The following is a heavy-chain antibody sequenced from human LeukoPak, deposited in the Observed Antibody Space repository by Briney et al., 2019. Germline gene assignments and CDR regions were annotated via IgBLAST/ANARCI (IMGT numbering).Heavy chain of an antibody. CDR2: IDSTSGTI. Sequence: GGSLRLSCVASGFTFSGYSMNWVRQTPGKGLEWISYIDSTSGTIYHADSVKGRFSTSRDNAKNSVYLQMNSLRADDTAMYYCVRGGLDHWGQRALVTVSS. D-gene: IGHD5-12*01. CDR3: VRGGLDH. V-gene: IGHV3-48*04. J-gene: IGHJ4*02. CDR1: GFTFSGYS.